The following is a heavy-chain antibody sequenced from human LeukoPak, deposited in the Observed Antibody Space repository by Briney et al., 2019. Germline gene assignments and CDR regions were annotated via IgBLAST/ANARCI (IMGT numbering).Heavy chain of an antibody. CDR3: ERGYGDYWADF. Sequence: SLKVSCKASGGTFSSYTISWVRQAPGQGLEWMGWISPSIGNANYAEKFQGRVTITTDESTSTVYMEMSSLRCEDTAVYYCERGYGDYWADFWGRGTMVTVSS. J-gene: IGHJ4*02. CDR2: ISPSIGNA. V-gene: IGHV1-69*16. CDR1: GGTFSSYT. D-gene: IGHD4-17*01.